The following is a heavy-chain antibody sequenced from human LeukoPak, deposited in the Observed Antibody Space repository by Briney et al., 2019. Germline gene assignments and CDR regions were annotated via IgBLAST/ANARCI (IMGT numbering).Heavy chain of an antibody. Sequence: SVKVSCKASGGTFSSYAISWVRQAPGQGLEWMGRIIPILGIANYAQKFQGRVTITADKSTSTAYMELSSLRSEDTAVYYCASLGELQWYFDLWGRGTLVTVSS. D-gene: IGHD3-10*01. CDR2: IIPILGIA. CDR1: GGTFSSYA. V-gene: IGHV1-69*04. J-gene: IGHJ2*01. CDR3: ASLGELQWYFDL.